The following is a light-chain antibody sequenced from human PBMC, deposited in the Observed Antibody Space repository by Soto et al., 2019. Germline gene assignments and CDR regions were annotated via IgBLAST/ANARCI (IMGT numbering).Light chain of an antibody. CDR1: QDISKY. CDR3: QQYNYLIT. V-gene: IGKV1-39*01. CDR2: GAS. Sequence: DIQMTQSPSSLSTSVGDRATITSQASQDISKYLNWYQQKPGKAPKLLIYGASTLQSGVPSRFSSSGSGTDYTLTISSLQHEDSAVYYCQQYNYLITFGQGTRLEI. J-gene: IGKJ5*01.